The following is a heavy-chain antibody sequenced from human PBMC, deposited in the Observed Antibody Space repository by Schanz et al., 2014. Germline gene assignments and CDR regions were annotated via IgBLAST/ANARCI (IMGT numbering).Heavy chain of an antibody. D-gene: IGHD3-16*01. J-gene: IGHJ6*02. Sequence: QVRLQESGPGLVRPSETLSLTCTVSGDSISSAYWSWIRQHPGKGLEWIGFIYYRGNTYYNPSLKSRVSISLDPSKTQFLLNLNSLTAADTAVYYCARHGGIPYYPMDVWGQGTMVTVSS. CDR3: ARHGGIPYYPMDV. CDR2: IYYRGNT. V-gene: IGHV4-31*03. CDR1: GDSISSAY.